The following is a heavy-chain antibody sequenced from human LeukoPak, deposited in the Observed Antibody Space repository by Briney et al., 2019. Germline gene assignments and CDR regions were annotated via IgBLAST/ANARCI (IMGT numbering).Heavy chain of an antibody. Sequence: PGGSLRLSCAASGFTFSSHGMQWVRQAPGKGLEWVAVIWYDGSKEYYAESVKGRFSISRDNSKNSLWLQMNSLRADDTAVYYCAKDFSYNDSSGLPRGFDPWGQGTLVTVSS. CDR3: AKDFSYNDSSGLPRGFDP. CDR2: IWYDGSKE. V-gene: IGHV3-33*06. J-gene: IGHJ5*02. D-gene: IGHD3-22*01. CDR1: GFTFSSHG.